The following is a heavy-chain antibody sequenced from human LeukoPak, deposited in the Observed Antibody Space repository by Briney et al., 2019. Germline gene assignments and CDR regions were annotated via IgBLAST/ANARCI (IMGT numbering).Heavy chain of an antibody. J-gene: IGHJ4*02. CDR2: FDPEDGET. Sequence: ASVKVSCKVSGYTLTELSMHWVRQAPGKGLEWMGGFDPEDGETIYAQKFQGRVTMTEDTSTDTAYMELSSLRSEDTAVYYCATGPSVVTPSYFDYWGQGTLVTVSS. CDR3: ATGPSVVTPSYFDY. CDR1: GYTLTELS. V-gene: IGHV1-24*01. D-gene: IGHD4-23*01.